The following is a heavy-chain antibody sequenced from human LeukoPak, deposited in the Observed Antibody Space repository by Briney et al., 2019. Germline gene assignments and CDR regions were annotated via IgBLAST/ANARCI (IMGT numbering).Heavy chain of an antibody. CDR3: ASGQGTSSWGDPTPDAFDI. J-gene: IGHJ3*02. D-gene: IGHD2-2*01. V-gene: IGHV3-30*02. CDR2: IRYDGSNK. CDR1: GFTFSSYG. Sequence: GGSLRLSCAASGFTFSSYGMHWVRQAPGKGLEWVAFIRYDGSNKYYADSVKGRFTISRDNSKNTLYLQMNSLRAEDTAVYYCASGQGTSSWGDPTPDAFDIWGQGTMVTVSS.